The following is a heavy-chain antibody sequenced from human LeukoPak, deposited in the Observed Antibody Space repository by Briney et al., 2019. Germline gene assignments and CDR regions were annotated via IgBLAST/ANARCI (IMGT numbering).Heavy chain of an antibody. J-gene: IGHJ3*02. V-gene: IGHV4-59*12. CDR2: IYYSGST. Sequence: SETLSLTCTVSGGSISSYYWSWIRQPPGKGLEWIGYIYYSGSTNYNPSLKSRVTISVDTSKNQFSLKLSSVTAADTAVYYCARASEARDAFDIWGQGTMVTVSS. CDR1: GGSISSYY. CDR3: ARASEARDAFDI.